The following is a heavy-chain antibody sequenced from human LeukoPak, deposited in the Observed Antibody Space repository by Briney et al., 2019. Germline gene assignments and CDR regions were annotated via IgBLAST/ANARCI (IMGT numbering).Heavy chain of an antibody. Sequence: SETLSLTCTVSGGSISSYYWSWIRQPPGKGLEWIGYIYYSGSTNYNPSLKSRVTISVDKSKNQFSLKLSSVTAADTAVYYCARGGGITIFGVVIDDWFDPWGQGTLVTVSS. V-gene: IGHV4-59*01. CDR2: IYYSGST. D-gene: IGHD3-3*01. J-gene: IGHJ5*02. CDR1: GGSISSYY. CDR3: ARGGGITIFGVVIDDWFDP.